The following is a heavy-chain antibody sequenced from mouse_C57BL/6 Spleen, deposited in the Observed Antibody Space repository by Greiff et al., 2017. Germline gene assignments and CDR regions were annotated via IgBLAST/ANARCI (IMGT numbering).Heavy chain of an antibody. CDR1: GYAFTNYL. V-gene: IGHV1-54*01. J-gene: IGHJ3*01. CDR3: ARSFVGFAY. Sequence: QVQLQQSGAELVRPGTSVKVSCKASGYAFTNYLIEWVKQRPGQGLEWIGVINPGSGGTNYNEKFKGKATLTADKSSSTAYMQLSSLTSEDSAVYFCARSFVGFAYWGQGTLVTVAA. CDR2: INPGSGGT.